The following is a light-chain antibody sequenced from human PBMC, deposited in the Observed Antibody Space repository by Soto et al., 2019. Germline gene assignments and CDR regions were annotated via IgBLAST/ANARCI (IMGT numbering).Light chain of an antibody. V-gene: IGKV1-39*01. Sequence: DIQMTQAPSSLSASVEDRVIITCRASQSISNHLNWYQQKPGKAPKLLIFAASSLQSGVPSRFSGSRSGPDFTLTISSLQPEDFGTHYCQQMYSSHLTSGQGTQGDIX. J-gene: IGKJ1*01. CDR1: QSISNH. CDR2: AAS. CDR3: QQMYSSHLT.